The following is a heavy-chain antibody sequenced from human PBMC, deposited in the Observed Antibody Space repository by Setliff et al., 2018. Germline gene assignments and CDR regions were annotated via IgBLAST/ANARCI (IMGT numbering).Heavy chain of an antibody. V-gene: IGHV4-30-4*08. CDR3: AREPHYGDYLLDY. D-gene: IGHD4-17*01. Sequence: PSETLSLTCTVSGGSISSGDYYWSWIRQPPGKGLEWIGYIYYSGSTYYNPSLKSRVTLSVDTSKNQFSLKLSSVTAEDTAVYYCAREPHYGDYLLDYWGQGTLVTVSS. CDR1: GGSISSGDYY. CDR2: IYYSGST. J-gene: IGHJ4*02.